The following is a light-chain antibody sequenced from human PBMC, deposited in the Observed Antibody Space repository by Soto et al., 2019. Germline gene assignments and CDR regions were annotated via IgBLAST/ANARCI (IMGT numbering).Light chain of an antibody. J-gene: IGLJ2*01. Sequence: QSVLTQPASVSGSPGQSITISCTGTSSDVGYYNYVSWYQQHPGKAPKLMISEVSKRPSGVPDRFSGSKSGNTASLTVSGLQPEDEADYYCSSYAGSSHLVFGGGTKLTVL. V-gene: IGLV2-8*01. CDR2: EVS. CDR1: SSDVGYYNY. CDR3: SSYAGSSHLV.